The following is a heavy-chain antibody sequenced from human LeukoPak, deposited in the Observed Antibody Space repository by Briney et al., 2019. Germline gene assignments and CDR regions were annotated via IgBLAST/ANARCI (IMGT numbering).Heavy chain of an antibody. V-gene: IGHV4-39*07. J-gene: IGHJ4*02. CDR3: ARERSGSQE. Sequence: SETLSLTCTVSGGSTSSSSYYWGWIRQPPGKGLEWIGSIYYSGSTYYNPSLKSRVTISVDTSKNQFSLKLSSVTAADTAVYYCARERSGSQEWGQGTLVTVSS. CDR2: IYYSGST. CDR1: GGSTSSSSYY. D-gene: IGHD1-26*01.